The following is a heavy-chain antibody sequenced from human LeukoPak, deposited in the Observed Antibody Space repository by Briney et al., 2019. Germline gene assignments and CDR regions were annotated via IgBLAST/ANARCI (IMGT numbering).Heavy chain of an antibody. V-gene: IGHV3-66*02. CDR3: ARCPFIKGSGAFDI. CDR2: IYSGGST. J-gene: IGHJ3*02. CDR1: GFTVGSNY. D-gene: IGHD3-16*02. Sequence: PGGSLRLSCAASGFTVGSNYMSWVRQAPGKWLEWVSVIYSGGSTYYADSVKGRFTISRDNSKNTLYLQMNSLRAEDTAVYYCARCPFIKGSGAFDIWGQGTMVTVSS.